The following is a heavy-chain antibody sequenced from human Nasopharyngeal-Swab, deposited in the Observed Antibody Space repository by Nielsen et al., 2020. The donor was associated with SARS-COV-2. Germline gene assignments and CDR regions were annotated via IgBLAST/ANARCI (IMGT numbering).Heavy chain of an antibody. J-gene: IGHJ5*02. CDR1: GVSITSQY. Sequence: GSLRLSCTVSGVSITSQYWSWFRQPPGKGLEWMGSISHNSGTTYSPSLKSRVTMFLDTSKNQFSLRLRSLNAADTAVYYCAKECATGWFDPWGQGTLVTVSS. CDR3: AKECATGWFDP. V-gene: IGHV4-59*11. CDR2: ISHNSGT.